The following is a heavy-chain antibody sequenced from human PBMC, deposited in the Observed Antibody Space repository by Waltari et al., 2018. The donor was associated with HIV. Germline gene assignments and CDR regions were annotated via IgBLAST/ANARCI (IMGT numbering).Heavy chain of an antibody. CDR3: ARGRYCSRTSCPYWFDP. D-gene: IGHD2-2*01. Sequence: QVQLVQSGIEVKTPGASVKVSCKASGYTFTNYDINWVRQAPGQGLEWMGWMNPNSGNTGYTQNFQGRFTMTRNTSISTAYMELNSLTSEDTAVYYCARGRYCSRTSCPYWFDPWGQGTLVTVSS. CDR1: GYTFTNYD. CDR2: MNPNSGNT. J-gene: IGHJ5*02. V-gene: IGHV1-8*01.